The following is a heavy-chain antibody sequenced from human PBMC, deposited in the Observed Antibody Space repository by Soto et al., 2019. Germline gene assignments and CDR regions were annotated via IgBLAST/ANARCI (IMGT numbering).Heavy chain of an antibody. CDR1: GGSISSSSYY. Sequence: SETLSLTCTVSGGSISSSSYYWGWIRQPPGKGLEWIGSIYYSGSTYYNPSLKSRVTISVDTSKNQFSLKLSSVTAADTAVYYCARNNYDILTGYHTFDYWGQGTLVTVSS. CDR3: ARNNYDILTGYHTFDY. V-gene: IGHV4-39*01. J-gene: IGHJ4*02. D-gene: IGHD3-9*01. CDR2: IYYSGST.